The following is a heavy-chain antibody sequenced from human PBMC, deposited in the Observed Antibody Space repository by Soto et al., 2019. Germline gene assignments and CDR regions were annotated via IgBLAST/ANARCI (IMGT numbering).Heavy chain of an antibody. J-gene: IGHJ6*02. CDR2: INPTGGST. V-gene: IGHV1-46*01. CDR1: GYTFTYYY. CDR3: TTGPEGIRWVGKGYYYYGMDV. D-gene: IGHD4-17*01. Sequence: GASVKVSCKASGYTFTYYYMHWVRQAPGQGLEWMGIINPTGGSTSYAQKFQGRVTMTRDTSTSTVYMELSSLKTEDTAVYYCTTGPEGIRWVGKGYYYYGMDVWGQGTTVTVSS.